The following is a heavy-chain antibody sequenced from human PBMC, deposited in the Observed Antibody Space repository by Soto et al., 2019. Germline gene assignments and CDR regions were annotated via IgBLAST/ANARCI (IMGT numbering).Heavy chain of an antibody. CDR3: ATRSGDYVGWFDP. CDR2: IYYSGTA. D-gene: IGHD4-17*01. V-gene: IGHV4-39*01. Sequence: PSETLSLTCTVSGGSISSSSYYWGWIRQPPGKGLEWIGSIYYSGTANYSPSLKSRLAIDVDTSKNQFSLRLSSVTAADTAVYYCATRSGDYVGWFDPWGQGTRVTVSS. CDR1: GGSISSSSYY. J-gene: IGHJ5*02.